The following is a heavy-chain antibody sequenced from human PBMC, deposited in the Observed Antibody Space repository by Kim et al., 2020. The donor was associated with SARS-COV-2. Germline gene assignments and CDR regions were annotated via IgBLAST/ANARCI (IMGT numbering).Heavy chain of an antibody. CDR2: IKSKTDGGTT. V-gene: IGHV3-15*01. J-gene: IGHJ1*01. CDR3: TTDGEGGGSSWVGAEYFQH. Sequence: GGSLRLSCAASGFTFSNAWMSWVRQAPGKGLEWVGRIKSKTDGGTTDYAAPVKGRFTISRDDSKNTLYLQMNSLKTEDTAVYYCTTDGEGGGSSWVGAEYFQHWGQGTLVTVSS. D-gene: IGHD6-13*01. CDR1: GFTFSNAW.